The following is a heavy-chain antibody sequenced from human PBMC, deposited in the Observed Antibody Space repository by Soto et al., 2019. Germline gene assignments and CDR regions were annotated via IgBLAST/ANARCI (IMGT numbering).Heavy chain of an antibody. D-gene: IGHD7-27*01. J-gene: IGHJ6*02. V-gene: IGHV3-30*18. CDR3: AKDETGRDLYYYYGMDV. CDR2: ISYDGSNK. CDR1: GFTFSSYG. Sequence: GGSLRLSCAASGFTFSSYGMHWVRQAPGKGLEWVAVISYDGSNKYYADSVKGRFTISRDNSKNTLYLQMNSLRAEDTAVYYCAKDETGRDLYYYYGMDVWGQGTTVTVSS.